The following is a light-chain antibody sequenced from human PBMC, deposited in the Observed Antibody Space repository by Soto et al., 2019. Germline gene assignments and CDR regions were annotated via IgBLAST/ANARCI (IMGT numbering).Light chain of an antibody. CDR2: VAS. CDR1: QSVNQK. J-gene: IGKJ1*01. Sequence: EIVLTQSPATLSVSPGERATLSCRAIQSVNQKLGWYQQKPGQAPRLLIYVASYRATGIPARFSGSGSGTEYTLTISNLQAEDFAVYYCQQFNNWPWTFGQGTKVDIK. V-gene: IGKV3-15*01. CDR3: QQFNNWPWT.